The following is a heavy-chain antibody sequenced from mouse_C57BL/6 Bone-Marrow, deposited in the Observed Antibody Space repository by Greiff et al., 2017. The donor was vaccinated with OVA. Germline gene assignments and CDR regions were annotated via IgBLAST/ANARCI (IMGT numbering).Heavy chain of an antibody. J-gene: IGHJ4*01. D-gene: IGHD1-1*01. Sequence: QVQLQQSGPELVKPGASVKISCKASGYAFSSSWMNWVKQRPGKGLVWIGRIYPGDGDTNYNGKFKGKATLTADKSSSTAYMQLSSLTSEDSAVYFCARGFTTVVAPYAMDYWGQGTSVTVSS. CDR3: ARGFTTVVAPYAMDY. CDR2: IYPGDGDT. CDR1: GYAFSSSW. V-gene: IGHV1-82*01.